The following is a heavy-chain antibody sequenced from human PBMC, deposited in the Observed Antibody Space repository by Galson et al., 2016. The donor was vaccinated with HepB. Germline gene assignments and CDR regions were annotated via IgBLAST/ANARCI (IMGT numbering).Heavy chain of an antibody. CDR1: GFTFDDYG. J-gene: IGHJ3*02. CDR3: ARDPRGGSEATISTAFVI. V-gene: IGHV3-20*04. Sequence: SLRLSCAASGFTFDDYGMSWVRQAPGKGLEWVSGIIWNGGGTGYADPVKGRFTISRDNAKKSLYLQMNTLRAEDTAFYYCARDPRGGSEATISTAFVIWGQGTKVTVSS. CDR2: IIWNGGGT. D-gene: IGHD5-24*01.